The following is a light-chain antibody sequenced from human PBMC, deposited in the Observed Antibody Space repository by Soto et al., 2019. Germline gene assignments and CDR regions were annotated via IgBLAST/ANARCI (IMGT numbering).Light chain of an antibody. Sequence: QSALTQPASVSGSPGQSITISCTGTSGDVGAYNYVSWYQQLPGKAPKLMIYHVTSRPSGISNRFSGSKSGNTASLTISGLQAEDEAEYYCSSYSTSSTHYVFGTATKVTVL. CDR3: SSYSTSSTHYV. CDR1: SGDVGAYNY. J-gene: IGLJ1*01. V-gene: IGLV2-14*03. CDR2: HVT.